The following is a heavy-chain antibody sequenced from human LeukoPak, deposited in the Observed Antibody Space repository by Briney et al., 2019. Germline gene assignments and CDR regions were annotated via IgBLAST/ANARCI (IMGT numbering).Heavy chain of an antibody. J-gene: IGHJ3*02. D-gene: IGHD2-2*02. CDR3: ARIRAYCSSTSCYTEAFDI. Sequence: SETLSLTCTVSGGSISSYYWSWIRQPPGKGLEWIGYIYYSGSTNYNPSLKSRVTISVDTSKNQFSLKLSSVTAADTAVYYRARIRAYCSSTSCYTEAFDIWGQGTMVTVSS. CDR1: GGSISSYY. V-gene: IGHV4-59*01. CDR2: IYYSGST.